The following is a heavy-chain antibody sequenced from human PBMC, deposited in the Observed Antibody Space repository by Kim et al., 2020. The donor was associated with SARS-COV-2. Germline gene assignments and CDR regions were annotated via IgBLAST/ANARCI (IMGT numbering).Heavy chain of an antibody. CDR2: ISSSSYYI. Sequence: GGSLRLSCAASGFTFSSYSMTWVRQAPGKGLEWVSSISSSSYYISYADSVKGRFTISRDNAKNSLYLQMSSLRAEDTAVYYCARVYYDTSGSMGDAFDI. CDR1: GFTFSSYS. J-gene: IGHJ3*02. D-gene: IGHD3-22*01. CDR3: ARVYYDTSGSMGDAFDI. V-gene: IGHV3-21*01.